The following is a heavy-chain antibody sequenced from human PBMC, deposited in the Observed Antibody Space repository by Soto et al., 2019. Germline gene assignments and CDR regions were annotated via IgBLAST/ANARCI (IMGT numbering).Heavy chain of an antibody. J-gene: IGHJ6*04. CDR3: AKRYRRSSLGYYYNSGMAV. V-gene: IGHV3-23*01. D-gene: IGHD6-13*01. Sequence: RILQTQGKGLEWVSAISGSGGSTYYADSVKCWFTISRDNSKNTLYLQMNSLRAEDTAVYYCAKRYRRSSLGYYYNSGMAVWGKRSTVIVSS. CDR2: ISGSGGST.